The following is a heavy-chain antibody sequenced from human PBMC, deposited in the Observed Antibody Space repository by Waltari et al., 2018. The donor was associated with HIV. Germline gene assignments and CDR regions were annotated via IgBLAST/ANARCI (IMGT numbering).Heavy chain of an antibody. V-gene: IGHV3-7*01. D-gene: IGHD1-1*01. Sequence: EVQQVESGEDLVQPGGYIRLSRAATGFSLANYWMNWLRQAPGKGLEWVANINGDVSDERCVDSVRGRFTVSRDNAKNSVYLQMNSLRVEDTAVYFCARGGTRNDMIFEFWGQGTLVTVSS. CDR2: INGDVSDE. CDR3: ARGGTRNDMIFEF. J-gene: IGHJ4*02. CDR1: GFSLANYW.